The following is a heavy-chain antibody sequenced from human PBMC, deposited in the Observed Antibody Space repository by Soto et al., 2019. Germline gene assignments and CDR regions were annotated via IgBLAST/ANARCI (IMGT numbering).Heavy chain of an antibody. Sequence: EVQLVESGGGLVQPGGSLKLSCAASGFTFSGSAMHWVRQASGKGLEWVGRIRSKANSYATAYAASVKGRFTISRDNSKNTAYPQMHSLKTEDTAVYYCTRQYGSGSYSAFDIWGQGTMVTVSS. CDR1: GFTFSGSA. D-gene: IGHD3-10*01. J-gene: IGHJ3*02. CDR3: TRQYGSGSYSAFDI. CDR2: IRSKANSYAT. V-gene: IGHV3-73*02.